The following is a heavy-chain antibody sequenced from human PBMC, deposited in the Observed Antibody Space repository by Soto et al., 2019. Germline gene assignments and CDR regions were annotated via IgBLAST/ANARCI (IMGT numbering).Heavy chain of an antibody. V-gene: IGHV4-4*07. J-gene: IGHJ6*02. CDR2: IYTSGST. D-gene: IGHD3-10*01. CDR1: GGSISSYY. Sequence: SETLSLTCTVSGGSISSYYWSWIRQPAGKGLEWIGRIYTSGSTNYNPSLKSRVTMSVDTSKNQFSLKLSSVTAADTAVYYCARGGGMGFGELFYYYYGMDVWGQGTTVTVSS. CDR3: ARGGGMGFGELFYYYYGMDV.